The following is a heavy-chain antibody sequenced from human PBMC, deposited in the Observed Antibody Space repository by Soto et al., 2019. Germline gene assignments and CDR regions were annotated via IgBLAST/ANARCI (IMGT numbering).Heavy chain of an antibody. CDR2: IYYSGST. J-gene: IGHJ4*02. D-gene: IGHD3-9*01. Sequence: SETLSLTCTVSGGSISSYYWSWIRQPPGKGLEWIGYIYYSGSTNYNPSLKSRVTISVDTSKNQFSLKLSSVTAADTAVYYCATHYDILTGSFDYWGQGTLVTVSS. CDR1: GGSISSYY. CDR3: ATHYDILTGSFDY. V-gene: IGHV4-59*08.